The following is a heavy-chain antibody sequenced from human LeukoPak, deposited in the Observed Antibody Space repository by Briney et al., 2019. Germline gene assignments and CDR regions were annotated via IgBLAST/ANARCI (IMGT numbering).Heavy chain of an antibody. CDR1: GGTFSSYT. J-gene: IGHJ4*02. Sequence: SVKVSCKASGGTFSSYTISWVRQAPGQGLEWMGGIIPIFGTANYAQKFQGRVTITADESTSTAYMELSSLRSEDTAVYYCASNSKKDIVVVVAATPLDYWGQGTLVTVSS. V-gene: IGHV1-69*01. CDR3: ASNSKKDIVVVVAATPLDY. CDR2: IIPIFGTA. D-gene: IGHD2-15*01.